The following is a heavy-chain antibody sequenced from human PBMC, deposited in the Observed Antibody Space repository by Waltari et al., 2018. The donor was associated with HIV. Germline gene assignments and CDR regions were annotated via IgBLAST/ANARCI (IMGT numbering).Heavy chain of an antibody. CDR2: VNHSGNI. CDR3: SREGYGGNPANDFDF. V-gene: IGHV4-34*01. CDR1: GGSFSGYY. D-gene: IGHD2-15*01. Sequence: QVQLQQSGAGLLKPSETLSLTCTVPGGSFSGYYWSWIRPPPGQGLEWIGEVNHSGNINYNPSLKSRLIISVDTSKSQFSLRLKSVTAADTAVYYCSREGYGGNPANDFDFWGQGTLVSVSS. J-gene: IGHJ4*02.